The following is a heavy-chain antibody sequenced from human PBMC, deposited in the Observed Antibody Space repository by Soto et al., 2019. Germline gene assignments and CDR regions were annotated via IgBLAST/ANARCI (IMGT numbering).Heavy chain of an antibody. CDR1: GGSISSYY. D-gene: IGHD6-6*01. CDR2: IYTSGST. V-gene: IGHV4-4*07. Sequence: SETLSLTCTVSGGSISSYYWSWIRPPAGKGLEWIGRIYTSGSTNYNPSLKSRVTMSVDTSKNQFSLNLSFMTAADTAVYYCASSPRIAARPCAYWGQGTMVTVSS. CDR3: ASSPRIAARPCAY. J-gene: IGHJ4*02.